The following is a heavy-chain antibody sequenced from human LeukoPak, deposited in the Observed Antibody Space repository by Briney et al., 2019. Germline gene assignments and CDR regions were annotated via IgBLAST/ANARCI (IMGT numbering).Heavy chain of an antibody. Sequence: SETLSLTCSVSGGSISSSSDYWGWIRQPPGKGLEWIGSIYYSGSTYYNPPLKSRVTISVDTSKNQFSLKLSSVTAADTAVYYCARHAIVVVIAISPDAFDIWGQGTMVTVSS. CDR3: ARHAIVVVIAISPDAFDI. D-gene: IGHD2-21*01. J-gene: IGHJ3*02. V-gene: IGHV4-39*01. CDR2: IYYSGST. CDR1: GGSISSSSDY.